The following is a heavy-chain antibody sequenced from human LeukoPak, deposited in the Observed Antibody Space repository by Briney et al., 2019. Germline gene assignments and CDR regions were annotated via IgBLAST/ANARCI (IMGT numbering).Heavy chain of an antibody. D-gene: IGHD3-22*01. CDR1: GGTFSSYA. Sequence: SVKVSCKASGGTFSSYAVSWVRQAPGQGLEWMGRIIPIFGTANYAQKFQGRVTITTDESTSTAYMELSSLRSEDTAVYYCAEQNNYDSSGYYYAEYFQHWGQGTLVTVSS. CDR3: AEQNNYDSSGYYYAEYFQH. J-gene: IGHJ1*01. CDR2: IIPIFGTA. V-gene: IGHV1-69*05.